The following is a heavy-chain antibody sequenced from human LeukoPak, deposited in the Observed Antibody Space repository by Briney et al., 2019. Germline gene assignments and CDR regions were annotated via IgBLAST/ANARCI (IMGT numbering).Heavy chain of an antibody. Sequence: PSETLSLTCTVSGGSISSSSYYWGWIRQPPGKGLEWIGSIYYSGSTYYNPSLKSRVTISVDTSKNQFSLKLSPVTAADTAVYYCARRLEFFYWGQGTLVTVSS. V-gene: IGHV4-39*01. CDR1: GGSISSSSYY. CDR3: ARRLEFFY. J-gene: IGHJ4*02. D-gene: IGHD3-16*01. CDR2: IYYSGST.